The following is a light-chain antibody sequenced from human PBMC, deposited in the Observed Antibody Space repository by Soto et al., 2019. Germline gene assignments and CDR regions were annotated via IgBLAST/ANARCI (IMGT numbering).Light chain of an antibody. J-gene: IGKJ4*01. CDR2: GAF. V-gene: IGKV3D-15*01. CDR1: QSVSDN. Sequence: EIVMTQSPVTLSVSPGERATLSCRASQSVSDNLAWYQQKPGQAPRLLFYGAFTRATDIPVRFSGSGSGTEFTLTISSLQSEDFAVYYCQQYNNWPLTFGGGTKVDIK. CDR3: QQYNNWPLT.